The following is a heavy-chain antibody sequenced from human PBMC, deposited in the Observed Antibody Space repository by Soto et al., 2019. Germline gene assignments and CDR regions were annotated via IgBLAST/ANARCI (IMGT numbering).Heavy chain of an antibody. Sequence: ASVNVSCKSSVYTFTSYGISWVRQAPGQGLEWMGWISAYNGNTNYAQKLQGRVTMTTDTSTSTAYMALRSLRSDDTAVYYCARDLGYYGSGTTAPFDYWGQGTLVTVSS. CDR1: VYTFTSYG. CDR3: ARDLGYYGSGTTAPFDY. CDR2: ISAYNGNT. V-gene: IGHV1-18*01. D-gene: IGHD3-10*01. J-gene: IGHJ4*02.